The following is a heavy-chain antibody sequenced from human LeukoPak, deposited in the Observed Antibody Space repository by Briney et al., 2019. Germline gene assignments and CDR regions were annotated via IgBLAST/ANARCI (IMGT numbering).Heavy chain of an antibody. CDR3: ARQNWSYVRGYYFDY. CDR1: GGSIRSSYYY. Sequence: SEALSLTCTVSGGSIRSSYYYWGWIRQPPGKGLEWIGSIYDSGSTYYNPSLKSRVTISVDTSKNQFSLKLNSVTAADTAVYYCARQNWSYVRGYYFDYWGQGTLVTVSS. CDR2: IYDSGST. D-gene: IGHD1-7*01. J-gene: IGHJ4*02. V-gene: IGHV4-39*01.